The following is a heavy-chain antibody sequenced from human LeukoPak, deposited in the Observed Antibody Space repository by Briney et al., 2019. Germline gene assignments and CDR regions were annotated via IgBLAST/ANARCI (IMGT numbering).Heavy chain of an antibody. CDR1: GGSISSSNYC. CDR2: ISYSGST. D-gene: IGHD3-16*02. V-gene: IGHV4-39*01. CDR3: ARHYVDIRTVGASYYYYGLDV. J-gene: IGHJ6*02. Sequence: PSETLSLTCTVSGGSISSSNYCWGWIRQHPGKGLEWIGSISYSGSTYYNPSLKSRVTISVDTSKNQFSLKVTSVTAADTAVFYCARHYVDIRTVGASYYYYGLDVWGQGTTVTVSS.